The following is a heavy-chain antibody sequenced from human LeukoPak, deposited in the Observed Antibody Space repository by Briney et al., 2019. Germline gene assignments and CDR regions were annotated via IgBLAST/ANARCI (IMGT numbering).Heavy chain of an antibody. D-gene: IGHD5-12*01. Sequence: GGSLRLPCAASGFTVSSNYMSWVRQAPGKGLEWVSVISSAGNTYYADSVKGRFTISRDNSKSTLYPQMNSLRAEDTAVYYCASVGYSGYDRAFDYWGQGTLVTVSS. J-gene: IGHJ4*02. CDR2: ISSAGNT. CDR1: GFTVSSNY. CDR3: ASVGYSGYDRAFDY. V-gene: IGHV3-53*01.